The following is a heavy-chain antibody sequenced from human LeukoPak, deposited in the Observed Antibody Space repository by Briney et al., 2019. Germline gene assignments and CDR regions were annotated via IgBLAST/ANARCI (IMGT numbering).Heavy chain of an antibody. CDR1: GFTFSSYE. V-gene: IGHV3-48*03. J-gene: IGHJ4*02. CDR2: ISSSGSTI. Sequence: GGSLRLSCGASGFTFSSYEMNWVRQAPGKGLEWVSYISSSGSTIYYADSVKGRFTISRDNAKNSLYLQMNSLRAEDTAVYYCARGRGYTYANDYWGQGTLVTVSS. D-gene: IGHD5-18*01. CDR3: ARGRGYTYANDY.